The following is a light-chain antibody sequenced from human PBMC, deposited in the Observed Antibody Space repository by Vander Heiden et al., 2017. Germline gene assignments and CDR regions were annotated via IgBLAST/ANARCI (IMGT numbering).Light chain of an antibody. J-gene: IGKJ5*01. V-gene: IGKV1-8*01. CDR3: QQNESYPPLT. CDR1: QGISSY. CDR2: AAP. Sequence: AIRMTQSPSSFSASTGDRVTITCRSSQGISSYLAWYQQKPGKAPKLLIYAAPTWQRGVPSRYRGSGHAIDFTLTSGCRQYEDFAAYYCQQNESYPPLTFGQRTRMEIK.